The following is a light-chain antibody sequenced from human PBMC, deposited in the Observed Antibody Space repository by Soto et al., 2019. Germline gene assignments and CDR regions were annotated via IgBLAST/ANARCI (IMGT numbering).Light chain of an antibody. V-gene: IGKV3-15*01. CDR1: QSVDNN. Sequence: EIVLTQSPGTLSLSPGESATLSCRASQSVDNNVAWYQQKPGQAPRLLIVGSFARATGIPARFSGSGSGSEFTLTISSLQSEDFAVYYCQQFHNWPPITFGQGTRLEIK. CDR2: GSF. CDR3: QQFHNWPPIT. J-gene: IGKJ5*01.